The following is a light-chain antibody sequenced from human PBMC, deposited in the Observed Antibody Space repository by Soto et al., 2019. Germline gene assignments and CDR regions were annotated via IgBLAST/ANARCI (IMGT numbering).Light chain of an antibody. Sequence: EIVLTQSPATLSLSPGERATLSCTASRTVSSYLAWYQQKPGQAPRLLIYDASNRATGIPARFSGTGSGTDFTLTISSLEPEDFAVYYCQQRYNWPPTFGQGTKVEIK. J-gene: IGKJ1*01. CDR1: RTVSSY. V-gene: IGKV3-11*01. CDR2: DAS. CDR3: QQRYNWPPT.